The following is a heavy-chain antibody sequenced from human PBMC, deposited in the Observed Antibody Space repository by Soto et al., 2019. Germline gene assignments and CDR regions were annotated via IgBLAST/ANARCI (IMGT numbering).Heavy chain of an antibody. CDR3: AKATLRYGSGSYYFDY. J-gene: IGHJ4*02. V-gene: IGHV3-23*01. D-gene: IGHD3-10*01. CDR1: GFTFSSYA. Sequence: GGSLRLSCAASGFTFSSYAMSWGRQAPWKGLEWVSAISGSGGSTYYADSVKGRFTISRDNSKNTLYLQMNSLRAEDTAVYYCAKATLRYGSGSYYFDYWGQGTLVTVSS. CDR2: ISGSGGST.